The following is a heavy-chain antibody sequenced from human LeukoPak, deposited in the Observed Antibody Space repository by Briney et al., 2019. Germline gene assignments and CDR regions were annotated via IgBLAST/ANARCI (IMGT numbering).Heavy chain of an antibody. CDR3: ASRYSSSWPFDY. V-gene: IGHV4-38-2*02. Sequence: PSETLSLTCTVSGYSISTGYYWDWIRQPPGKGLEWIGTFYHGGSTYYNPSLKSRVTISVDTSKNQFSLKLSSVTAADTAVYYCASRYSSSWPFDYWGQGTLVTVSS. J-gene: IGHJ4*02. CDR1: GYSISTGYY. D-gene: IGHD6-13*01. CDR2: FYHGGST.